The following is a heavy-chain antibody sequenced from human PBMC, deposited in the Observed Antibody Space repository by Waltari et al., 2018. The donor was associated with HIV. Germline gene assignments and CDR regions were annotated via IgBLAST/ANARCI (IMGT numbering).Heavy chain of an antibody. CDR3: ARDHHYYDSSGYLTYYFDY. J-gene: IGHJ4*02. Sequence: QVQLQDSGPGLVKPSENLPLPCTVPGGSVSSCSYYSNRIRTPPGTGLEWIGYTYYSGSTNYNPSLKSRVTISVDTSKNQFSLKLSSVTAADTAVYYCARDHHYYDSSGYLTYYFDYWGQGTLVTVSS. CDR2: TYYSGST. CDR1: GGSVSSCSYY. V-gene: IGHV4-61*01. D-gene: IGHD3-22*01.